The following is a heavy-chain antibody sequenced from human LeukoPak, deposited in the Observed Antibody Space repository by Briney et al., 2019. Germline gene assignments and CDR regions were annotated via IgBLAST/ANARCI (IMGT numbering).Heavy chain of an antibody. CDR1: GFTFSSYW. D-gene: IGHD5-18*01. J-gene: IGHJ6*03. V-gene: IGHV3-30*03. CDR2: ISYDGSNK. CDR3: ARDTKGYTSGPGYYYFYMDV. Sequence: PGGSLRLSCAASGFTFSSYWMSWVRQAPGKGLEWVAVISYDGSNKYYADSVKGRFTISRDNAKNSLYLQMNSLRADDTAVYYCARDTKGYTSGPGYYYFYMDVWGDGTTVTVSS.